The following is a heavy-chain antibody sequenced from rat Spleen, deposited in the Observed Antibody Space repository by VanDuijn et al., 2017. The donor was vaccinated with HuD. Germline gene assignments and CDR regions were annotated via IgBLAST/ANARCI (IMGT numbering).Heavy chain of an antibody. CDR3: VREAFGVDY. CDR2: INKDSSTI. J-gene: IGHJ2*01. D-gene: IGHD4-3*01. Sequence: EVQLVESGGGLVQPGRSLKLSCVASGFTFNNYWMTWVRQAPGKGLEWIGEINKDSSTIKYTPSLKEKLTISRDNAQHTLYLQMSKLGSEDTGIYYCVREAFGVDYWGQGVMVTVSS. CDR1: GFTFNNYW. V-gene: IGHV4-2*01.